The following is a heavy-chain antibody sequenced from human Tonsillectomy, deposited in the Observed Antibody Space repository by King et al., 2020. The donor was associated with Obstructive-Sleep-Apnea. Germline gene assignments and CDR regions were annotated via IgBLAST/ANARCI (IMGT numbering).Heavy chain of an antibody. V-gene: IGHV3-74*01. J-gene: IGHJ4*02. CDR3: ARDRGGAGPTTTDY. Sequence: EVQLVESGGGLVQPGGSLRLSCAASGFTFRTSWMHWVRQAPGKGLVWVSRINSDGSSTIYADFGKGRFPISRDNAKNTLYLQMNSLRAEDTAVYYCARDRGGAGPTTTDYWGQGTLVTVSS. CDR1: GFTFRTSW. D-gene: IGHD1-26*01. CDR2: INSDGSST.